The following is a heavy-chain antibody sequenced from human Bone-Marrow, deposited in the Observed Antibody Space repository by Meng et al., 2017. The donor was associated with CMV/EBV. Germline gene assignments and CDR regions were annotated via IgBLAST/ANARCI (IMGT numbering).Heavy chain of an antibody. D-gene: IGHD3-10*01. Sequence: GESLKISCAASGFTFSSYAMSWVRQAPGKGPEWVSAISGSGGSTYYADSVKGRFTISRDNSKNTLYLQMNSLRAEDTAVYYCARDEGGIFAYWGQGTRVTVYS. CDR1: GFTFSSYA. J-gene: IGHJ4*02. CDR3: ARDEGGIFAY. V-gene: IGHV3-23*01. CDR2: ISGSGGST.